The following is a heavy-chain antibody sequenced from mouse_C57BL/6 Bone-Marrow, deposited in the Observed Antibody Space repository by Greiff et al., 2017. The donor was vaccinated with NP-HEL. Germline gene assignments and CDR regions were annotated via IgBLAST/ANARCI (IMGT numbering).Heavy chain of an antibody. V-gene: IGHV1-18*01. CDR3: ASSLYDYGAWFAY. Sequence: VQLKQSGPELVKPGASVKIPCKASGYTFTDYNMDWVKQSHGKSLEWIGDINPNNGGTIYNQKFKGKATLTVDKSSSTAYMELRSLTSEDTAVYYCASSLYDYGAWFAYWGQGTLVTVSA. CDR2: INPNNGGT. J-gene: IGHJ3*01. D-gene: IGHD2-4*01. CDR1: GYTFTDYN.